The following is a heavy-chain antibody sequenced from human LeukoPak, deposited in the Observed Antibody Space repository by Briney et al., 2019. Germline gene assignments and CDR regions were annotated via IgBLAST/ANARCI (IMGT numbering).Heavy chain of an antibody. CDR2: INWNGGGT. CDR3: AKHMRATNTYSFFGLDV. CDR1: GFTFKDYG. Sequence: GGSLRLSCAATGFTFKDYGMHWVRHPPGKGLEWVSSINWNGGGTDYADSVKGRSTISRDNAKNSLYLRLSSLRPEDTALYYCAKHMRATNTYSFFGLDVWGQGTTVTVSS. V-gene: IGHV3-9*01. J-gene: IGHJ6*02. D-gene: IGHD1-26*01.